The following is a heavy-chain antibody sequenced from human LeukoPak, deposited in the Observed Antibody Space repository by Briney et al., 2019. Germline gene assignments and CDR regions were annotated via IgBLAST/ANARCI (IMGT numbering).Heavy chain of an antibody. V-gene: IGHV1-46*01. J-gene: IGHJ4*02. CDR1: GYTFTRYY. D-gene: IGHD1-26*01. CDR3: ARLWPIVGATSFVDC. Sequence: ASVKVSCKASGYTFTRYYMSWVRQAPGQGLEWMGMIKPSSEKTTYAQRFQGRVTMTRETSTSTVYMELSSLRSEDTAVYYCARLWPIVGATSFVDCWGQGTLVTVSS. CDR2: IKPSSEKT.